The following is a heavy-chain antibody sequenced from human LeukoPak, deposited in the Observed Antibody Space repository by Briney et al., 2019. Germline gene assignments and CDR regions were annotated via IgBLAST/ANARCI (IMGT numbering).Heavy chain of an antibody. CDR2: IYTSGST. V-gene: IGHV4-61*02. Sequence: SQTLSLTCTVSGGSISSGSYYWSWIRQPAGKGLEWIGRIYTSGSTNYNPSLKSRVTISVDTSKNQFSLKLSSVTAADTAVYYCASRAYYYDSSGYYETFDYWGQGTLVTVSS. CDR3: ASRAYYYDSSGYYETFDY. D-gene: IGHD3-22*01. J-gene: IGHJ4*02. CDR1: GGSISSGSYY.